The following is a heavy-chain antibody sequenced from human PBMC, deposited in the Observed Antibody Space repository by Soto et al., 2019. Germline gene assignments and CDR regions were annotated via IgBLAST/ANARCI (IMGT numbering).Heavy chain of an antibody. D-gene: IGHD4-4*01. J-gene: IGHJ6*03. CDR2: IKSKTDGGTT. Sequence: EVQLVESGGGLVKPGGSLRLSCAASGFTFSNAWMSWVRQAPGKGLEWVGRIKSKTDGGTTDYAAPVKGRFTISRDDSKNTLSLHMNILQTEDIAVYYCTTDQATVTTVGYYYYMDVWVKGTTVTVSS. CDR1: GFTFSNAW. CDR3: TTDQATVTTVGYYYYMDV. V-gene: IGHV3-15*01.